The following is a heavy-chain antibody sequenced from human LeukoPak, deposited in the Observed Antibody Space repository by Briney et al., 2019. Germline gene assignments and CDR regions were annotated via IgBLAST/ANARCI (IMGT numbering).Heavy chain of an antibody. CDR1: GFTFSSYW. Sequence: GGSLRLSCAASGFTFSSYWMHWVRQAPGKGLVRVSRINSDGSSTSYADSVKGRFTISRDNAKNTLYLQMNSLRAEDTAVYYCARDLYGSGSYYPDYWGQGTLVTVSS. CDR2: INSDGSST. D-gene: IGHD3-10*01. V-gene: IGHV3-74*01. CDR3: ARDLYGSGSYYPDY. J-gene: IGHJ4*02.